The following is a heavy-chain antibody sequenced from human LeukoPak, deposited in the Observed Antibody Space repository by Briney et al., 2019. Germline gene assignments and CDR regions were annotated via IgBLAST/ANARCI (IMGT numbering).Heavy chain of an antibody. CDR2: ISAYNGNT. D-gene: IGHD3-10*02. V-gene: IGHV1-18*01. CDR3: ATGPSMMFDY. CDR1: GYTFTSYG. J-gene: IGHJ4*02. Sequence: ASVKLSCKTSGYTFTSYGISWVRQAPGQGLEWMGWISAYNGNTNYAQNLQGRFTMTTDTSTSTAYMELRSLRSDDTAVYYCATGPSMMFDYWGQGTLVTVSS.